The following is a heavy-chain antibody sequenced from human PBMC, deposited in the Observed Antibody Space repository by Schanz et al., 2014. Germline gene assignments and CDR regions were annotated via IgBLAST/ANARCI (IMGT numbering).Heavy chain of an antibody. CDR1: GFTFSSYS. Sequence: QVQLVESGGGVVQPGKSLRLSCAASGFTFSSYSMHWVRQAPGKGLEWVAAITTAGTKMYYADSVRGRFTISRDNSKNTLYLQMNSLRAEDTAVYYCAKGRFGELSAFDIWGQGTMVTVSS. V-gene: IGHV3-30-3*01. CDR3: AKGRFGELSAFDI. J-gene: IGHJ3*02. D-gene: IGHD3-10*01. CDR2: ITTAGTKM.